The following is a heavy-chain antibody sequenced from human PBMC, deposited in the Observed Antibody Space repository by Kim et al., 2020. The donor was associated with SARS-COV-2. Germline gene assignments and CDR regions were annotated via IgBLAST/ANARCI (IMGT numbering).Heavy chain of an antibody. CDR3: ARYGSSGWYIPRFDY. Sequence: SETLSLTCAVYGGSFSGYYWSWIRQPPGKGLEWIGEINHSGSTNYNPSLKSRVTISVDTSKNQFSLKLSSVTAADTAVYYCARYGSSGWYIPRFDYWGQGTLVTVSS. J-gene: IGHJ4*02. CDR1: GGSFSGYY. D-gene: IGHD6-19*01. V-gene: IGHV4-34*01. CDR2: INHSGST.